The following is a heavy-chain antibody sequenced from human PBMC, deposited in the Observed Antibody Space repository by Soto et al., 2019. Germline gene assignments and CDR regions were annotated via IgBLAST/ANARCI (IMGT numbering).Heavy chain of an antibody. CDR2: IWYDGSNK. J-gene: IGHJ4*02. V-gene: IGHV3-33*01. CDR3: VRERKSGYFDY. Sequence: QVQLVESGGGVVQPGRSLRLSCAASGFTFSSYGMNWVRQAPGKGLEWVAVIWYDGSNKYYADSVKGRFTISRDNSKNTLYLQMNSLRAEDTAVYYCVRERKSGYFDYWGQGTLVTVSS. CDR1: GFTFSSYG. D-gene: IGHD3-3*01.